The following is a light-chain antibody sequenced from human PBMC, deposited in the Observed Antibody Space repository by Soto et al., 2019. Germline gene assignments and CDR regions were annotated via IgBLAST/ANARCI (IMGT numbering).Light chain of an antibody. CDR1: PSVTNF. Sequence: EIVLTQSPATLPLSPGERATLSCRASPSVTNFLAWYQQKPGQAPRLLIYGAFNRATGIPARFSGSGAGTEITGTVRRRETEESCALSFSLHPASPGACGEGTRVDIK. J-gene: IGKJ1*01. V-gene: IGKV3D-11*02. CDR3: SLHPASPGA. CDR2: GAF.